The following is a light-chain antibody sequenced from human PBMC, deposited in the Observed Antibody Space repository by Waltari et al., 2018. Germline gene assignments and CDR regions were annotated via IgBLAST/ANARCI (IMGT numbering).Light chain of an antibody. Sequence: EIVLTQSPGTLSLSPGESATLSCRASQTVSSISFTWYQQKPGQAPRLLIYGTSNRAMGIPDRFSGSGSGTDFTLTISRLEPEDFAVYYCQQYDGIVVTFGGGTKVEI. CDR2: GTS. CDR3: QQYDGIVVT. CDR1: QTVSSIS. J-gene: IGKJ4*01. V-gene: IGKV3-20*01.